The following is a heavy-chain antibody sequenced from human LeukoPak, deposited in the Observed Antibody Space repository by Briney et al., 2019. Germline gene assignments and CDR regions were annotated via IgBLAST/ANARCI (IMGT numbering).Heavy chain of an antibody. J-gene: IGHJ3*02. V-gene: IGHV1-69*06. CDR2: IIPIFGTA. Sequence: SVKVSCKASGGTFSSYAISWVRQAPGQGLEWMGGIIPIFGTANYAQKFQGRVTITADKSTSTAYMELSSLRSEDTAVYYCARGLNGYDAFDIWGQGTMVTVSS. CDR1: GGTFSSYA. D-gene: IGHD3-22*01. CDR3: ARGLNGYDAFDI.